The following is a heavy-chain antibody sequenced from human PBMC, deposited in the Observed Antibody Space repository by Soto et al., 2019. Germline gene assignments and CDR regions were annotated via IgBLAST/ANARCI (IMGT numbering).Heavy chain of an antibody. V-gene: IGHV1-2*04. J-gene: IGHJ4*02. Sequence: ASVKVSCKASGYTFTGYYMHWVRQAPGQGLEWMGWINPNSGGTNYAQKFQGWVTMTRDTSISTAYMELSRLRSDDTAVYYCARDRGDSSGYAGYFDYWGQGTLVTVSS. CDR2: INPNSGGT. D-gene: IGHD3-22*01. CDR1: GYTFTGYY. CDR3: ARDRGDSSGYAGYFDY.